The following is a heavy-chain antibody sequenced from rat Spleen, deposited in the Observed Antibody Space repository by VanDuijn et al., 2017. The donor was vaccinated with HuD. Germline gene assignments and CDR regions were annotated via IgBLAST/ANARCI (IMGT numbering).Heavy chain of an antibody. V-gene: IGHV5-31*01. D-gene: IGHD1-5*01. CDR2: ISSEGRSS. J-gene: IGHJ2*01. CDR1: GITFNNFW. CDR3: TREYRYFFDY. Sequence: EVQLVESGGGLVQPGRSLKLSCVASGITFNNFWMSWVRQAPTKGLEWVATISSEGRSSYYRDSVKGRFTISRDNAKSTLDLQMDSLRSEDTATYYCTREYRYFFDYWGQGVMVIVSS.